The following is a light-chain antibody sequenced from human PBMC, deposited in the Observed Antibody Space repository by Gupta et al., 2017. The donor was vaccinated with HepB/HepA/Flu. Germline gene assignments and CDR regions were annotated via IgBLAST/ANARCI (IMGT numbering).Light chain of an antibody. J-gene: IGLJ1*01. Sequence: SYELTQPPSVSVSPGQTASITCSGDKLGDKYTCWYQQKPGQSPVLVIYQDSKRPSGIPERFSGSNSGNAATLTISATQARDEADYYCQAWDSSTEVFGTGTKVTVL. CDR1: KLGDKY. CDR2: QDS. CDR3: QAWDSSTEV. V-gene: IGLV3-1*01.